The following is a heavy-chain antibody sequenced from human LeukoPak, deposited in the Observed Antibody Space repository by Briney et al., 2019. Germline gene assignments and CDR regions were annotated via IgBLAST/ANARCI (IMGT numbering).Heavy chain of an antibody. CDR1: GGTFSSYA. J-gene: IGHJ3*02. CDR3: ARDTAVAGYDAFDI. Sequence: GASVKVSCKAFGGTFSSYAISWVRQAPGQGLEWMGRIIPILGIANYAQKFQGRVTITADKSTSTAYMELSSLRSEDTAVYYCARDTAVAGYDAFDIWGQGTVVTVSS. CDR2: IIPILGIA. D-gene: IGHD6-19*01. V-gene: IGHV1-69*04.